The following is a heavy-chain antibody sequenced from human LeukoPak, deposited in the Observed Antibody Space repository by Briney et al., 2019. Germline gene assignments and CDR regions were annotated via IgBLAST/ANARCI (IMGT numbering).Heavy chain of an antibody. D-gene: IGHD3/OR15-3a*01. CDR3: ARSGTGYYTYFDY. Sequence: PSETLSLTCAVSGGSISSGGYSWSWIRQPPGKGLEWIGYIYHSGSTYYNPSLKSRVTISVDRSKNQFSLKLSSVTAADTAVYYCARSGTGYYTYFDYWGQGTLVTVSS. V-gene: IGHV4-30-2*01. CDR1: GGSISSGGYS. CDR2: IYHSGST. J-gene: IGHJ4*02.